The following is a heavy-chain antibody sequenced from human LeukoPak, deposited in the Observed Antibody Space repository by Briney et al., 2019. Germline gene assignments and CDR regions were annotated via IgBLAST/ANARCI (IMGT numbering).Heavy chain of an antibody. V-gene: IGHV4-4*07. J-gene: IGHJ5*02. Sequence: PGGSLRLSCAASGFTFSNAWMSWIRQPAGKGLEWIGRIYGSVNTYNPSLKSRITLSLDTSKNQISLKMTSVTAADTALYYCARDSGTTGEVKFDPWGQGTLXTVS. CDR3: ARDSGTTGEVKFDP. CDR1: GFTFSNAW. CDR2: IYGSVNT. D-gene: IGHD3-10*01.